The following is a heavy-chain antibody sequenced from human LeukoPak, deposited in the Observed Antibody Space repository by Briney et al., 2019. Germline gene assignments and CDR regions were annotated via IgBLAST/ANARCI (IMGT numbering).Heavy chain of an antibody. CDR2: IYYTGNT. CDR1: GGSISSYY. V-gene: IGHV4-59*04. CDR3: ARQTGSGLFILP. J-gene: IGHJ4*02. D-gene: IGHD3-10*01. Sequence: SETLSLTCTVSGGSISSYYWSWIRQPPGKGREWIGSIYYTGNTYNNASLRSQASISIDTSKNQFSLKRTSVTAADTAVYYCARQTGSGLFILPGGQGTLVTVSS.